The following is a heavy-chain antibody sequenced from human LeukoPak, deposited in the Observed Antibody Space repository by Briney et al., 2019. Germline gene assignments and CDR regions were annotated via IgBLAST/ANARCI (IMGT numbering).Heavy chain of an antibody. CDR2: IYSGGST. V-gene: IGHV3-66*02. D-gene: IGHD3-22*01. J-gene: IGHJ5*02. Sequence: GGSLRLSCAASGFTVSSNYMSWVRQAPGKGLEWVSVIYSGGSTYYADSVKGRFTISRDNSKNTLYLQMNSLRAEDTAVYYCARVGDSSGYNWFDPWGQGTLVTVSS. CDR3: ARVGDSSGYNWFDP. CDR1: GFTVSSNY.